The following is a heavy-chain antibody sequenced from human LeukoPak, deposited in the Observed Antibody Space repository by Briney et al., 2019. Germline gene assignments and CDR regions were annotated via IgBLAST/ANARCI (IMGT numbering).Heavy chain of an antibody. D-gene: IGHD2-21*01. J-gene: IGHJ5*02. Sequence: SETLSLTCSVSGASISSQYWTWIRKPPGKGLEWIGYIYNSRSTNYNPSLKSRVTMSIDTSKNQFSLRLTSVTAADTAVYYCARRRIDSMYNWFDPWGQGTLVIVSS. CDR2: IYNSRST. CDR3: ARRRIDSMYNWFDP. CDR1: GASISSQY. V-gene: IGHV4-59*11.